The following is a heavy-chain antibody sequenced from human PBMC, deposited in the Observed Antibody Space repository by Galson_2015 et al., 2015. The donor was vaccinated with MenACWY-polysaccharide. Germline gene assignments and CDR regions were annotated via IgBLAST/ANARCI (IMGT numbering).Heavy chain of an antibody. V-gene: IGHV3-23*01. J-gene: IGHJ6*02. D-gene: IGHD2-8*02. Sequence: SLRLSCAASGFTFSSYVMDWVRQAPGKGLESIASISFSGDRTYYIDSVKGRFTISRDNSKNTLYLQMNSLTVGDTAVYFCARVLEPYITSYYCGLDVWGRGTPVTVSS. CDR1: GFTFSSYV. CDR2: ISFSGDRT. CDR3: ARVLEPYITSYYCGLDV.